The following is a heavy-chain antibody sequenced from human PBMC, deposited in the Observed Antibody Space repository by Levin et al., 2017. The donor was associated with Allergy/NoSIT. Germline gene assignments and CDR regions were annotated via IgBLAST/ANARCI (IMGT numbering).Heavy chain of an antibody. Sequence: SCEASGFTFSGHWMHWVRQAPGKGLVWVSHISPDGRDISYADSVKGRFTMSRDNAKKTLYLQLNSLRAEDTAVYYCTRGGSNYNIDYWGQGILVTVSS. J-gene: IGHJ4*02. V-gene: IGHV3-74*01. CDR3: TRGGSNYNIDY. CDR2: ISPDGRDI. CDR1: GFTFSGHW. D-gene: IGHD1-1*01.